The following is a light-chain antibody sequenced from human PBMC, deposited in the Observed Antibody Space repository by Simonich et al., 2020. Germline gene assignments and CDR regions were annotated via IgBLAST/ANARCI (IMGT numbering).Light chain of an antibody. CDR2: DVI. CDR3: SSYTSSSTRVV. J-gene: IGLJ2*01. V-gene: IGLV2-14*03. Sequence: QSALTQPASVAGSPGQSITIPCTGTSSDVGGYNYDSWYQQHPGKATKLMIYDVINRPSGVSIRFSGSKSGNTSSRTISGRQAEDEADYYCSSYTSSSTRVVFGGGTKLTVL. CDR1: SSDVGGYNY.